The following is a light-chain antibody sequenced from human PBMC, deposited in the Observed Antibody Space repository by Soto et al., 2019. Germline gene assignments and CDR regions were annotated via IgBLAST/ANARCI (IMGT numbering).Light chain of an antibody. J-gene: IGLJ2*01. CDR3: SSYTSSNTPV. CDR2: EVS. V-gene: IGLV2-14*01. CDR1: SSDVGAYNY. Sequence: QSALTQPASVSGSPGQSITISCTGTSSDVGAYNYVSWYQQHPGKAPKLMIFEVSDRPSGVSNRFSGSKSGNTASLTISGLQAEDEADYYCSSYTSSNTPVFGGGTTLTVL.